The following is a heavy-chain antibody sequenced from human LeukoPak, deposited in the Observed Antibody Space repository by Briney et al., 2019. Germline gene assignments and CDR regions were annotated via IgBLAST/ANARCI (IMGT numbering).Heavy chain of an antibody. CDR3: AKFNEYSYGYFDY. Sequence: GGSLRLSCAASGFTFSSYVMSWVRQAPGKGLEWVSAISGSGGSTYYADSVKGRFTISRDNSKNTLYLQMNSLRAEDTAVYYCAKFNEYSYGYFDYWGQGTLVTVSS. CDR2: ISGSGGST. CDR1: GFTFSSYV. J-gene: IGHJ4*02. D-gene: IGHD5-18*01. V-gene: IGHV3-23*01.